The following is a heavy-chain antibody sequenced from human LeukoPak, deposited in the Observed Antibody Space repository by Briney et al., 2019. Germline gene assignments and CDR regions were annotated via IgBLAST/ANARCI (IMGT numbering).Heavy chain of an antibody. J-gene: IGHJ4*02. D-gene: IGHD6-13*01. V-gene: IGHV4-4*07. Sequence: SETLSLTCTVSGGSMSSYYWSWIRQPVGKGLEWIGRIYTSGSTNYNPSLKSRVTMSVDTSKNQFSLKLSSVTAADTAVYYCARGNSGYSSSWLDYWGQGTLVTVSS. CDR2: IYTSGST. CDR1: GGSMSSYY. CDR3: ARGNSGYSSSWLDY.